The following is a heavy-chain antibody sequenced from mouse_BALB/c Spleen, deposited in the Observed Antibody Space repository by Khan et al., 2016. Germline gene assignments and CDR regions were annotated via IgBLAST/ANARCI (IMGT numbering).Heavy chain of an antibody. Sequence: VQLQQSGPELVKPGASVKISCKASGYSFTDYFMNWVMQSHGKSLEWIGRINPKNGDTLYNQKFKGKATLTVDKSSSTAHMELRSLASEDSAVYYCTSDGDDFDYWGQGTTLTVSS. CDR3: TSDGDDFDY. V-gene: IGHV1-20*02. J-gene: IGHJ2*01. CDR1: GYSFTDYF. D-gene: IGHD2-13*01. CDR2: INPKNGDT.